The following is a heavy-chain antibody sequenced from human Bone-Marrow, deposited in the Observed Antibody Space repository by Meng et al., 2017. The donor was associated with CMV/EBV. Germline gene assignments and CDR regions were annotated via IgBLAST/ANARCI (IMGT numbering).Heavy chain of an antibody. V-gene: IGHV4-39*07. D-gene: IGHD6-13*01. CDR1: GGSISSSSYY. CDR2: IYYSGST. Sequence: GSLRLSCTVSGGSISSSSYYWGWIRQPPGKGLEWIGSIYYSGSTYYNPSLKSRVTISVDTSKNQFSLKLSSVTAADTAVYYCARGNSSSWYFPPYYYYSMDVWGQGTTVTVSS. CDR3: ARGNSSSWYFPPYYYYSMDV. J-gene: IGHJ6*02.